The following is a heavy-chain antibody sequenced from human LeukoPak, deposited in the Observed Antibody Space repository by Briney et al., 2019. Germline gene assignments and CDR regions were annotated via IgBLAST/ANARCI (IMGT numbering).Heavy chain of an antibody. CDR3: ARLHDYSNSFDP. J-gene: IGHJ5*02. CDR1: GGSISSSNYY. D-gene: IGHD4-11*01. V-gene: IGHV4-39*07. Sequence: PSETLSLTCTVSGGSISSSNYYWAWIRQPPGQGLEWIGSIYYRGNAYYNPSLKSRVTISVDTSKNQFSLSLSSVTAADTAVYYCARLHDYSNSFDPWGQGTLVTVSS. CDR2: IYYRGNA.